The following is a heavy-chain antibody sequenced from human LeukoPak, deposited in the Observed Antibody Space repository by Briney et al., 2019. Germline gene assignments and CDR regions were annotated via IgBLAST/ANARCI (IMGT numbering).Heavy chain of an antibody. V-gene: IGHV3-23*01. CDR1: GFTFSGYA. D-gene: IGHD4-23*01. CDR2: ISVSGGST. Sequence: GGSLRLSCAASGFTFSGYAMSWVRQAPGKGLESVSTISVSGGSTYYADSVKGRFTISRDNSKNTLYLQMNSLRAEDTAVYYCAKDYGGNSPPFDYWGQGTLVTVSS. J-gene: IGHJ4*02. CDR3: AKDYGGNSPPFDY.